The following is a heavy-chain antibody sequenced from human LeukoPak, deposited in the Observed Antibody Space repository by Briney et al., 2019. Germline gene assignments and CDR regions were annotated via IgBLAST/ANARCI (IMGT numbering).Heavy chain of an antibody. V-gene: IGHV3-74*01. J-gene: IGHJ3*02. CDR1: GFTFSSYA. CDR3: ALGRTLPGAFDI. D-gene: IGHD2-2*01. CDR2: INRDGSST. Sequence: PGGSLRLSCAASGFTFSSYAMSWVRQAPGKGLVWVSRINRDGSSTTYADSVKGRFTISRDNAKNTLYLQMNSLRAEDTAVYFCALGRTLPGAFDIWGQGTMVTVSS.